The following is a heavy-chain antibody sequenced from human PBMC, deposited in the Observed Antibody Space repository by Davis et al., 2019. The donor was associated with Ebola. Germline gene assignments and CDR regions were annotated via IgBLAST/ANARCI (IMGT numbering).Heavy chain of an antibody. Sequence: ASVKVSCKASGYTFTSYALHWVRQAPGQGLEWMGWINPNSGATKYAQKFQGRVTMTRDTSISTAYMELSSLRSDDTALYYCARGSPVTVTGFYYFEYWGQGTLVTVSS. D-gene: IGHD4-17*01. CDR1: GYTFTSYA. CDR2: INPNSGAT. V-gene: IGHV1-2*02. J-gene: IGHJ4*02. CDR3: ARGSPVTVTGFYYFEY.